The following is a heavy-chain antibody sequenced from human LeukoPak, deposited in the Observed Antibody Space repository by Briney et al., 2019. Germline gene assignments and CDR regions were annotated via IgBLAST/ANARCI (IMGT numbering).Heavy chain of an antibody. J-gene: IGHJ4*02. V-gene: IGHV3-66*01. CDR1: GFIVTNNY. D-gene: IGHD2-8*01. Sequence: PGGSLRLSCTASGFIVTNNYINWVRQAPGKGLEWASLVYSGGSTYYADSVKGRFTISRDNSKNMVYLQMNSLRAEDTAMYYCARDPPAVLIDTYGWGQGTLVPSPQ. CDR3: ARDPPAVLIDTYG. CDR2: VYSGGST.